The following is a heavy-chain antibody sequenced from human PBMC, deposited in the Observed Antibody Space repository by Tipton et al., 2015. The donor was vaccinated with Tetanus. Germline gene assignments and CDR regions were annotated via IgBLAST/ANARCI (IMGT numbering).Heavy chain of an antibody. CDR2: TYYRSKWYN. Sequence: TLSLTCAISGDSVSSNSAAWNWIRQSPSRGLEWLGRTYYRSKWYNDYAVSVKSRITINPDTSKNQFSLQPNSVTPEDTAVYYCARGYCSSPSCYVSWGDVWGQGTTVTVSS. CDR1: GDSVSSNSAA. CDR3: ARGYCSSPSCYVSWGDV. V-gene: IGHV6-1*01. D-gene: IGHD2-2*01. J-gene: IGHJ6*02.